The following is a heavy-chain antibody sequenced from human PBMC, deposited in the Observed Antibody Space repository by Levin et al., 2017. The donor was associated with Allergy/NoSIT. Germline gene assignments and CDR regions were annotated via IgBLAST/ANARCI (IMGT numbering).Heavy chain of an antibody. CDR3: ARDEPFYYYGMDV. V-gene: IGHV3-7*01. J-gene: IGHJ6*02. CDR2: IKQDGSEK. CDR1: GFTFSSYW. Sequence: GGSLRLSCAASGFTFSSYWMSWVRQAPGKGLEWVANIKQDGSEKYYVDSVKGRFTISRDNAKNSLYLQMNSLRAEDTAVYYCARDEPFYYYGMDVWGQGTTVTVSS.